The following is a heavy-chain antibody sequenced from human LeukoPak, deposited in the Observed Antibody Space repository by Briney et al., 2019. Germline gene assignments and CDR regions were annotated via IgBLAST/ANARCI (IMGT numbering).Heavy chain of an antibody. CDR1: GGSISSSSYY. CDR3: AIGVAARTIDY. D-gene: IGHD6-6*01. J-gene: IGHJ4*02. V-gene: IGHV4-39*07. CDR2: IYYSGST. Sequence: SETLSLTCTVSGGSISSSSYYWGWIRQPPGKGLEWIGSIYYSGSTYYNPSLKSRVTISVDTSKNQFSLKLSSATAADTAVYYCAIGVAARTIDYWGQGTLVTVSS.